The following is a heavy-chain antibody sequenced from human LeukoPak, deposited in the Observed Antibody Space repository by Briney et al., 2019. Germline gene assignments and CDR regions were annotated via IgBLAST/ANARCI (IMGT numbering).Heavy chain of an antibody. CDR1: DFSFITYA. V-gene: IGHV3-23*01. CDR2: ISGSGAGT. CDR3: AKAGSIRFDY. Sequence: GGSLRLSCAASDFSFITYAMSWVRQAPGKGLEWVSTISGSGAGTYYADSVKGRFTISRDNSKNTLYLQMNSLRAEDTAVYYCAKAGSIRFDYWGQGTLVTVSS. D-gene: IGHD1-26*01. J-gene: IGHJ4*02.